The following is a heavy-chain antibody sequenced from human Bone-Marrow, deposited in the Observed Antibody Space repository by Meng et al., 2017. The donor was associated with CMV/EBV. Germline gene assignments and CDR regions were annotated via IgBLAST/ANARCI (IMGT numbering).Heavy chain of an antibody. CDR3: ARDGIGGNAFDI. CDR2: INHGGTT. D-gene: IGHD3-10*01. Sequence: SETLSLTCDGYGGSFGGYYWSWIRQPPGKGLEWIGHINHGGTTNYSPSLRTRLILSIDPFKRQFSLTLRSVTAEDTAVYYCARDGIGGNAFDIWGQGTMVTVSS. CDR1: GGSFGGYY. J-gene: IGHJ3*02. V-gene: IGHV4-34*01.